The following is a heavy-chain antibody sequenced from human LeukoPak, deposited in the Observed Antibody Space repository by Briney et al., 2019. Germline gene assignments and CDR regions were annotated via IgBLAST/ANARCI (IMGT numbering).Heavy chain of an antibody. D-gene: IGHD5-24*01. CDR1: GNTFTSYA. Sequence: GASVKVSCKTSGNTFTSYAISWVRQAPGQGLEWMGGIIPIFGTANYAQKFQGRVTITADESTSTAYMELSSLRSEDTAVYYCAESRDGYNDYWGQGTLVTVSS. CDR2: IIPIFGTA. V-gene: IGHV1-69*13. CDR3: AESRDGYNDY. J-gene: IGHJ4*02.